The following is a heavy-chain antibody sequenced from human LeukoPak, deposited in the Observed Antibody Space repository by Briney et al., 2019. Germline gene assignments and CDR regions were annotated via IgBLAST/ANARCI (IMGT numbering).Heavy chain of an antibody. CDR2: ISAYNGNT. V-gene: IGHV1-18*01. D-gene: IGHD2-21*02. CDR3: ARDRGVTTPYYYYMDV. CDR1: GYTFTSYG. Sequence: ASVKVSCKASGYTFTSYGISCVRQAPGQGLEWMGWISAYNGNTNYAQKLQGRVTMTTDTSTSTAYMELRSLRSDDTAVYYCARDRGVTTPYYYYMDVWGKGTTVTVSS. J-gene: IGHJ6*03.